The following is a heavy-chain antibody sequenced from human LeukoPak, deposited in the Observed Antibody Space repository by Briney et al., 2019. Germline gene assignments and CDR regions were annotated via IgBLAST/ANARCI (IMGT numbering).Heavy chain of an antibody. CDR1: GGSIRSHY. CDR3: ARDRGDYDSSGYYGYFDY. V-gene: IGHV4-59*11. CDR2: IYHSGST. D-gene: IGHD3-22*01. Sequence: KPSETLSLTCTVSGGSIRSHYWSWIRQPPGKGLEWIGHIYHSGSTNYNPSLKSRVTISVDTSKNQFSLKLSSVTAADTAVYYCARDRGDYDSSGYYGYFDYWGQGALVTVSS. J-gene: IGHJ4*02.